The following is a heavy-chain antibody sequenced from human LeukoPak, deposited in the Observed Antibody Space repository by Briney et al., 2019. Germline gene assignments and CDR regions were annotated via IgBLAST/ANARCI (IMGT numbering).Heavy chain of an antibody. CDR2: ISSSSTI. J-gene: IGHJ4*02. V-gene: IGHV3-48*01. D-gene: IGHD3-16*02. Sequence: GGSLRLSCAASGFTFSSYWMTWVRQAPGKGLEWVSYISSSSTIYYADSVKGRFTISRDNAKNSLYLQMNSLRAEDTAVYYCARVGHDYVWGSYQYYFDYWGQGTLVTVSS. CDR3: ARVGHDYVWGSYQYYFDY. CDR1: GFTFSSYW.